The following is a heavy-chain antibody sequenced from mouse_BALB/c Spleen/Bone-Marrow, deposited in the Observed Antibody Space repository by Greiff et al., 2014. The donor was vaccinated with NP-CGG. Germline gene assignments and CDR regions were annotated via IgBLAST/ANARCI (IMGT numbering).Heavy chain of an antibody. V-gene: IGHV14-3*02. CDR2: IDPANGNT. CDR3: ASYRYAWYFDV. J-gene: IGHJ1*01. CDR1: GFNIKDTY. Sequence: EVQLQQSGAELVKPWASVKLSCTASGFNIKDTYMHWVKQRPEQGLEWIGRIDPANGNTKYDPKFQGKATITADTSSNTAYLQLSSLTSEDTAVYYCASYRYAWYFDVWGAGTTVTVSS. D-gene: IGHD2-14*01.